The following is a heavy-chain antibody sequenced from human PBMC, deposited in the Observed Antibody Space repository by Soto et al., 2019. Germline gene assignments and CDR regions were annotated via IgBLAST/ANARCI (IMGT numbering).Heavy chain of an antibody. J-gene: IGHJ5*02. CDR2: ISASGGDT. V-gene: IGHV3-23*01. Sequence: EAQMLESGGGSVQPGGSLRLSCAASGFTFSTYAVAWVRQSPGKGLEWVSSISASGGDTWYADSVKGRFTISRDNSKNTLYLQMTSLIAEDTAVYYCARRPTASASWGQGTLVTVSS. CDR1: GFTFSTYA. D-gene: IGHD1-1*01. CDR3: ARRPTASAS.